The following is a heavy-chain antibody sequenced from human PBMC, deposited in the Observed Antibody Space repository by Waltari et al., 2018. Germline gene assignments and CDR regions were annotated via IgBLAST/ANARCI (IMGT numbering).Heavy chain of an antibody. Sequence: QVQLQESGPGLVKPSETLSLTCAVSGYSISSGYYWGWIRQPPGKGLEWIGSIYHSGSTYYNPSLKSRVTISVDTSKNQFSLKLSSVTAADTAVYYCARDKGAARPLAFDIWGQGTMVIVSS. D-gene: IGHD6-6*01. V-gene: IGHV4-38-2*02. J-gene: IGHJ3*02. CDR3: ARDKGAARPLAFDI. CDR1: GYSISSGYY. CDR2: IYHSGST.